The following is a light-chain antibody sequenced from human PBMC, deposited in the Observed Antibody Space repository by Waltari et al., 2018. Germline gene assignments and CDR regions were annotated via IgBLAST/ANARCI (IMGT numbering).Light chain of an antibody. Sequence: SSELTPDPAVSVALGQTVRITCQGDSLRSYYASWYQQKPGQAPVLVIYGKNNRPSGIPDRFSGSSSGNTASLTITGVQAEDEADYYCNSRDSSGNHWVFGGGTKLTVL. J-gene: IGLJ3*02. CDR2: GKN. V-gene: IGLV3-19*01. CDR1: SLRSYY. CDR3: NSRDSSGNHWV.